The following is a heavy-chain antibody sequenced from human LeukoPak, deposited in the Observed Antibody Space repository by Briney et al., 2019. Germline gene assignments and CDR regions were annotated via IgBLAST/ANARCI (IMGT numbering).Heavy chain of an antibody. Sequence: PGGSLRLSCAASGFTFSNYLMTWVRESSGRGVEWVSTISNSDDRTWYADSVKGRFTITRDNSKNTLSLQMNGLRAEDTAVYYCAKRAKPYGGEFDYWGQGTLVTVSS. CDR1: GFTFSNYL. V-gene: IGHV3-23*01. J-gene: IGHJ4*02. D-gene: IGHD4-23*01. CDR2: ISNSDDRT. CDR3: AKRAKPYGGEFDY.